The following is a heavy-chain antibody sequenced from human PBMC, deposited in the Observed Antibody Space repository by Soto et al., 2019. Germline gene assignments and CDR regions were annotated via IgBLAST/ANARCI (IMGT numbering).Heavy chain of an antibody. V-gene: IGHV1-2*04. D-gene: IGHD6-19*01. CDR2: INPNSGGT. Sequence: ASVKVSCKASGYTFTGYYMHWVRQAPGQGLEWMGWINPNSGGTNYAQKFQGWVTMTRDTSISTAYMELSRLRSDDTAVYYCARASIAVAGTATFDYWGQGTLVTVSS. J-gene: IGHJ4*02. CDR3: ARASIAVAGTATFDY. CDR1: GYTFTGYY.